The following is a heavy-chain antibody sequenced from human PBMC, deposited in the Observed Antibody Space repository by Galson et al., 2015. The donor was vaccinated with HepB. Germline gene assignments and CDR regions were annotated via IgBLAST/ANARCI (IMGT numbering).Heavy chain of an antibody. J-gene: IGHJ6*02. V-gene: IGHV3-30*04. CDR3: ARAQAPPMVRGRGFYYYYYYGMDV. Sequence: SLRLSCAASGFTFSSYAMHWVRQAPGKGLEWVAVISYDGSNKYYADSVKGRFTISRDNSKNTPYLQMNSLRAEDTAVYYCARAQAPPMVRGRGFYYYYYYGMDVWGQGTTVTVSS. CDR2: ISYDGSNK. CDR1: GFTFSSYA. D-gene: IGHD3-10*01.